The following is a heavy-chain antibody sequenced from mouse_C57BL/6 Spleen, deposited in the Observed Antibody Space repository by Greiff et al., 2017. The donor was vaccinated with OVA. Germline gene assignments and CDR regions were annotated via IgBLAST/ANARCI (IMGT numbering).Heavy chain of an antibody. V-gene: IGHV1-82*01. Sequence: QVQLQQSGPELVKPGASVKISCKASGYAFSSSWMNWVKQRPGKGLEWIGRIYPGDGDTNYNGKFKGKATLTADKSSSTAYMQRSSLTSEDSAVYFGERGTHITTVERGYDMDYWGQGTSVTVSS. D-gene: IGHD1-1*01. J-gene: IGHJ4*01. CDR3: ERGTHITTVERGYDMDY. CDR2: IYPGDGDT. CDR1: GYAFSSSW.